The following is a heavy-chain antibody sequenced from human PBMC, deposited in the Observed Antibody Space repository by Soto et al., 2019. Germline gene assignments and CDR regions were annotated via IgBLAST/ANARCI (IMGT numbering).Heavy chain of an antibody. CDR3: ARDWCTNGVCRLDY. CDR1: GGSISSGGYY. D-gene: IGHD2-8*01. J-gene: IGHJ4*02. CDR2: IYYSGST. V-gene: IGHV4-31*03. Sequence: QVQLQESGPGLVKPSQTLSLTCTVSGGSISSGGYYWSWIRQHPGKGLEWIGYIYYSGSTYYNPSLKSRVTISVDTSKNQFSLKLSSVTAADTTVYYCARDWCTNGVCRLDYWGQGTLVTVSS.